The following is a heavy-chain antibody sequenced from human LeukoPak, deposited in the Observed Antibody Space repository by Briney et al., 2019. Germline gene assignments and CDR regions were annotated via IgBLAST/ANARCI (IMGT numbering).Heavy chain of an antibody. D-gene: IGHD3-22*01. Sequence: SETLSLTCAVYGGSFSGYWSWIRQPPGKGLEWIGEINHSGSAKYISSLKSRVTISVDTSKNQFSLDLSSVTADDTAVYYCARGRHDYDSGGYYYGGVYNFDSWGQGTLVTVSS. CDR1: GGSFSGY. V-gene: IGHV4-34*01. J-gene: IGHJ4*02. CDR3: ARGRHDYDSGGYYYGGVYNFDS. CDR2: INHSGSA.